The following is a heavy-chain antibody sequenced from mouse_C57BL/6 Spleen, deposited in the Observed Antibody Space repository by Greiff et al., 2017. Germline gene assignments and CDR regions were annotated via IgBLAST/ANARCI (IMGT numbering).Heavy chain of an antibody. J-gene: IGHJ3*01. CDR2: IDPETGGT. CDR1: GYTFTDYE. Sequence: VQLQQSGAELVRPGASVTLSCKASGYTFTDYEMHWVKQTPVHGLEWIGAIDPETGGTAYNQKFKGKAILTADKSSSTAYMELRSLTSEDSAVYDCTRSYDYDVAWFAYWGQGALVTVAA. CDR3: TRSYDYDVAWFAY. V-gene: IGHV1-15*01. D-gene: IGHD2-4*01.